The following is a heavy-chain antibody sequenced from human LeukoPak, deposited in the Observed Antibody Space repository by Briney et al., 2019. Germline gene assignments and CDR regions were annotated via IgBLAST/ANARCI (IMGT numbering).Heavy chain of an antibody. V-gene: IGHV3-30*03. CDR2: LAYDGYYK. CDR1: GFTFTNYG. Sequence: GGSLRLSCAASGFTFTNYGMHWVRQAPGKDLEGVAVLAYDGYYKYYSDTVKGRFTISSDTSKNTLYLQMNSLRAEDTAVYYCARDLSPVVRASPMGYWGQGTPVTVSS. D-gene: IGHD3-10*01. J-gene: IGHJ4*02. CDR3: ARDLSPVVRASPMGY.